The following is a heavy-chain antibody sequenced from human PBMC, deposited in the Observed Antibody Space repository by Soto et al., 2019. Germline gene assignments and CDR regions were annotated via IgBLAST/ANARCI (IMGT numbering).Heavy chain of an antibody. CDR1: GYTFTSYD. D-gene: IGHD4-17*01. CDR3: ARVRGYGDYVFDY. J-gene: IGHJ4*02. Sequence: QVQLVQSGAEVKKPGASVKVSCKASGYTFTSYDINWVRQATGQGLEWMGWMNPNSGNTGYAQKVQGGVSMARNTSIGTAYGELSSLRSEDTAVYYCARVRGYGDYVFDYWGRGALVTVS. V-gene: IGHV1-8*01. CDR2: MNPNSGNT.